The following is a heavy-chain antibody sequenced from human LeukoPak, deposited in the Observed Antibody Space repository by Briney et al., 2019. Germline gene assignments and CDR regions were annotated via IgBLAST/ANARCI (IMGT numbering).Heavy chain of an antibody. V-gene: IGHV7-4-1*04. Sequence: ASVKVSCKASGYTFTSYGISWVRQAPGQGLEWMGWINTNTGNPTYAQGFTGRFVFSLDTSVSMAYLQISSLKAEDTAVYYCARDRWQPEGSWFDPWGQGTLVTVSS. CDR2: INTNTGNP. J-gene: IGHJ5*02. CDR3: ARDRWQPEGSWFDP. CDR1: GYTFTSYG. D-gene: IGHD1-26*01.